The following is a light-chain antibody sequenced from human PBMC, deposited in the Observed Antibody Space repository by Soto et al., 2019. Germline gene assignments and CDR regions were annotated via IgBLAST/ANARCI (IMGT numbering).Light chain of an antibody. CDR3: QQYSYYRT. V-gene: IGKV4-1*01. CDR2: WAS. CDR1: QSLFYNSYRKNY. Sequence: DSVMTQSPDSLPVFLVYMSTINCRSNQSLFYNSYRKNYLVWYRQKPGQPPQLLIYWASARESGVPERFSGSGSGTEFTLTISSLQTDDSATYYCQQYSYYRTFGQGTKVDIK. J-gene: IGKJ1*01.